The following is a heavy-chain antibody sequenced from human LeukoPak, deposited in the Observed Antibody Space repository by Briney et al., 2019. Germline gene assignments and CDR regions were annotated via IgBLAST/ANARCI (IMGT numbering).Heavy chain of an antibody. Sequence: SETLSLTCTVSGGSISSYYWSWIRQPPGKGLEWSGYIYYSGSTNYNPSLKSRVTISVDTSKNQFSLKLSSVTAADTAVYYCARGKSQVINDYYYYGMDVWGQGTTVTVSS. CDR2: IYYSGST. CDR1: GGSISSYY. CDR3: ARGKSQVINDYYYYGMDV. D-gene: IGHD2-21*01. J-gene: IGHJ6*02. V-gene: IGHV4-59*01.